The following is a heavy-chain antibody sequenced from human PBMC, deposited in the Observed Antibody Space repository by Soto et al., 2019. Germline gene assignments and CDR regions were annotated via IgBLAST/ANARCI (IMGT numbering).Heavy chain of an antibody. Sequence: ASVKVSCKASGYTFTSYYMHWVRQAPGQGLEWMGIINPSGGSTSYAQKFQGRVTMTRDTSTSTVYMELSSLRSEDTAVYYCARDLSVGPHDFVLMVYAHSVMAFWGKGPTVPVSP. CDR2: INPSGGST. J-gene: IGHJ6*04. CDR1: GYTFTSYY. D-gene: IGHD2-8*01. V-gene: IGHV1-46*01. CDR3: ARDLSVGPHDFVLMVYAHSVMAF.